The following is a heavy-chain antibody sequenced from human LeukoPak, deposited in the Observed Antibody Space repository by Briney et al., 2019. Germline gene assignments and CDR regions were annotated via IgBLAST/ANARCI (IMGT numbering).Heavy chain of an antibody. CDR1: GFTFSSYS. V-gene: IGHV3-21*01. Sequence: GGSLRLSCAASGFTFSSYSMNWVRQAPGKGLEWVSSISSSSSYIYYADSVKGRFTNSRDNAKNSLYLQMNSLRAEDTAVYYCAGSPPGYSSSWYNNDYWGQGTLVTVSS. J-gene: IGHJ4*02. CDR3: AGSPPGYSSSWYNNDY. D-gene: IGHD6-13*01. CDR2: ISSSSSYI.